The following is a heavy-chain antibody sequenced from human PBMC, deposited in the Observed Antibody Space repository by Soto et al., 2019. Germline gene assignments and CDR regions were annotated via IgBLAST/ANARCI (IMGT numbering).Heavy chain of an antibody. J-gene: IGHJ5*02. V-gene: IGHV1-69*08. CDR3: ARDRRGSSGWTHNGDWFDP. D-gene: IGHD6-19*01. CDR1: GGTFSSYT. Sequence: QVQLVQSGAEVKKPGSSVKVSCKASGGTFSSYTISWVRQAPGQGLEWMGRIIPILGIANYAQKFQGRVTITADKSTSTAYMELSSLRSEDTAVYYCARDRRGSSGWTHNGDWFDPWGQGTLVTVSS. CDR2: IIPILGIA.